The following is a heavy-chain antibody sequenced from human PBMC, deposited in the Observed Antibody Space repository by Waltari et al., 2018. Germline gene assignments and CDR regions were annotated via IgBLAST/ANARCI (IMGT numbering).Heavy chain of an antibody. Sequence: QVQLQESGPGLVKPSQTLSLTCTVSGGSISSGRYYGTWIRQPAGKGLEWIGRIYTSGSTNYNPSLKSRVTISVDTSKNQFSLKLSSVTAADPAVYYCARVGGAAAGTVDYWGQGTLVTVSS. CDR2: IYTSGST. CDR1: GGSISSGRYY. V-gene: IGHV4-61*02. CDR3: ARVGGAAAGTVDY. D-gene: IGHD6-13*01. J-gene: IGHJ4*02.